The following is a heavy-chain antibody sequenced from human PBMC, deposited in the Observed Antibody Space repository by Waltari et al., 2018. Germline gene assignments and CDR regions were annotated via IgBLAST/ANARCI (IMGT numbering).Heavy chain of an antibody. V-gene: IGHV4-38-2*01. CDR3: ARLGIAAHRFDP. J-gene: IGHJ5*02. D-gene: IGHD6-6*01. CDR2: IYHSGST. Sequence: QVQLQESGPGLVKPSETLSLTCAVSGYSISSGYYWGWLRQPPGKGLEWIGSIYHSGSTYYNPSLKSRVTISVDTSKNQFSLKLSSVTAADTAVYYCARLGIAAHRFDPWGQGTLVTVSS. CDR1: GYSISSGYY.